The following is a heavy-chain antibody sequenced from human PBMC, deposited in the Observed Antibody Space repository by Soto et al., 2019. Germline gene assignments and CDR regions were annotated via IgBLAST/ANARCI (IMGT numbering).Heavy chain of an antibody. CDR2: ISAYNGNT. Sequence: QVQLVQSGAEVKKPGASVKVSCKASGYTFTSYGISWVRQAPGQGLEWMGWISAYNGNTNYAQKLQGRVTMTTDTSTSTAYRELGSLRSDDTAVYYCARRKSVFWSAYTTRGNYFDYWGQGTLVTVSS. CDR1: GYTFTSYG. J-gene: IGHJ4*02. V-gene: IGHV1-18*01. D-gene: IGHD3-3*01. CDR3: ARRKSVFWSAYTTRGNYFDY.